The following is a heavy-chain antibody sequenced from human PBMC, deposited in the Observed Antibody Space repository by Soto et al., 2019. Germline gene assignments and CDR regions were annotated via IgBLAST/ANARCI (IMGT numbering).Heavy chain of an antibody. CDR2: ISAYNGNT. CDR3: AREVSRVVGATRTLGY. D-gene: IGHD1-26*01. J-gene: IGHJ4*02. Sequence: ASVKVSCKASGYTFTSYGISWVRQAPGQGLEWMGWISAYNGNTNYAQKLQGRVTMTTDTSTSTAYMELRSLRSEDTAVYYCAREVSRVVGATRTLGYWGQGTLVTVSS. CDR1: GYTFTSYG. V-gene: IGHV1-18*01.